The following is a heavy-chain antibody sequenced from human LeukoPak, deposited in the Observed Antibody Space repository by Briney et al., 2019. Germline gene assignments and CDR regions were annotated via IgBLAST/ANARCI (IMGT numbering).Heavy chain of an antibody. Sequence: GASVKVSCKVSGYTLTELSMHWVRQAPGKGLEWMGGFDPEDGETIYAQKFQGRVTMTEDTSTDTAYMELSSLRSEDTAVYYCAAESRGTLSSTSCYTRVCWFDPWGQGTLVTVSS. J-gene: IGHJ5*02. CDR3: AAESRGTLSSTSCYTRVCWFDP. CDR2: FDPEDGET. V-gene: IGHV1-24*01. D-gene: IGHD2-2*02. CDR1: GYTLTELS.